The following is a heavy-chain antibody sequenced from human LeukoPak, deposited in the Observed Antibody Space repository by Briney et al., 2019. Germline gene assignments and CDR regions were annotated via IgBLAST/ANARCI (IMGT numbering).Heavy chain of an antibody. J-gene: IGHJ4*02. V-gene: IGHV1-69*01. CDR2: IIPIFGTA. CDR3: ARDRRGFFDY. Sequence: SVKVSCKASGGTFSSYAISWVRQAPGQGLEWMGGIIPIFGTANYAQKFQGRVTITADESTSTDYMELGSLRSEDTAVYYCARDRRGFFDYWGQGTLVSVSS. CDR1: GGTFSSYA.